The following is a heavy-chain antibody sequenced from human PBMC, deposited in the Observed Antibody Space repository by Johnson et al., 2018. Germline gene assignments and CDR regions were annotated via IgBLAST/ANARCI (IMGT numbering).Heavy chain of an antibody. J-gene: IGHJ3*02. CDR1: GFTFSSYA. CDR2: IWYDGSNK. V-gene: IGHV3-33*06. CDR3: ANTHVEMATIGGAFDI. D-gene: IGHD5-24*01. Sequence: QVQLVESGGGVVQPGRSLRLSCAASGFTFSSYAMHWVRQAPGKGLEWVAVIWYDGSNKYYADSVKGRFTISRDNSKNTLSRQMNRLRAEDSAVNYCANTHVEMATIGGAFDIWGQGTMVTVSS.